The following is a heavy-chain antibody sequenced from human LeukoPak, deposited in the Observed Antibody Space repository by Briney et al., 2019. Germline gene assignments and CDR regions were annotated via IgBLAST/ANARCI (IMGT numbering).Heavy chain of an antibody. CDR1: GGSISSTSYY. CDR3: ARSAIDAFDI. D-gene: IGHD6-25*01. V-gene: IGHV4-39*01. Sequence: SETLSLTCTVSGGSISSTSYYWDWIRQPPGKGLEWIGNFYNSGSTHYSPSLKSRVTMSVDTSKNQFSLKLSSVTAADTAVYYCARSAIDAFDIWGQGTMVTVSS. CDR2: FYNSGST. J-gene: IGHJ3*02.